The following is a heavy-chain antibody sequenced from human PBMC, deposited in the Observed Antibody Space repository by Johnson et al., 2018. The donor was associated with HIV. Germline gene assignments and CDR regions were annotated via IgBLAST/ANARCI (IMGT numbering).Heavy chain of an antibody. CDR1: GFTVNSNY. Sequence: MQLVESGGGLVQPGGSLRLSCAASGFTVNSNYINWVRQAPGKGLECVSGIYSGGRTYYADSVKGSFTISRDNSKNTLYLQMNSLRAEDTAVYFCARDRRYYDSSGYYHDAFDIWGQGTMVTVSS. CDR2: IYSGGRT. J-gene: IGHJ3*02. D-gene: IGHD3-22*01. CDR3: ARDRRYYDSSGYYHDAFDI. V-gene: IGHV3-66*01.